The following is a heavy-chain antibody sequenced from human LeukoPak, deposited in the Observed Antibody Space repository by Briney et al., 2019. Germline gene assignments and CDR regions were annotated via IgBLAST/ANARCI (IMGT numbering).Heavy chain of an antibody. J-gene: IGHJ4*02. D-gene: IGHD6-13*01. CDR1: GFTFSDYY. CDR3: ARSYSSSWEFDY. CDR2: ISSSGSTI. V-gene: IGHV3-11*04. Sequence: GGSLRLSCAASGFTFSDYYMSWIRQAPGKGLEWVSYISSSGSTIYYADSVKGRFTISRDNAKNSLYLQMNSLRAEDTALYYCARSYSSSWEFDYWGQGTLVTVSS.